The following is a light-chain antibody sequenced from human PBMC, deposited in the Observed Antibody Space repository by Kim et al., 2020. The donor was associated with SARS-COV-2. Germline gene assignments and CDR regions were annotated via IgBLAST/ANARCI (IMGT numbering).Light chain of an antibody. Sequence: SYELTQPPSVSVSPGQTASITCSGDKLGDKYVCWFQQKSGQSPILVIYQNDKRPSGIPERFSGSNSGNTATLTISGTKTMDEADYYCQAWDSSTAKFGGGTQLTVL. CDR2: QND. CDR3: QAWDSSTAK. CDR1: KLGDKY. V-gene: IGLV3-1*01. J-gene: IGLJ2*01.